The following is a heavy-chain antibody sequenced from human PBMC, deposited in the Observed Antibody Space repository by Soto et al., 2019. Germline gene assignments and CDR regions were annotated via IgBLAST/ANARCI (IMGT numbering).Heavy chain of an antibody. CDR1: GFTFSSYA. CDR3: ARDLGSYYTYNWFDP. J-gene: IGHJ5*02. D-gene: IGHD1-26*01. Sequence: GGSLRLSCAASGFTFSSYAMHWVRQAPGKGLEWVAVISYDGNNKYYADSVKGRFTISRDNSKNTLYLQMNSLRAEDTAVYYCARDLGSYYTYNWFDPWGQGTLVTVSS. CDR2: ISYDGNNK. V-gene: IGHV3-30-3*01.